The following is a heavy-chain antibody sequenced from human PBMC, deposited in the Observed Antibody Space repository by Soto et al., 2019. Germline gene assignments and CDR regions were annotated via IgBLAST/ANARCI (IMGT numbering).Heavy chain of an antibody. D-gene: IGHD1-1*01. V-gene: IGHV3-74*01. CDR3: TRGPRASSTGTGAH. CDR2: INGDGSST. Sequence: LRLSCAASGFTFTTYWMHWVRQVPGKGLVWVSRINGDGSSTTYADSVKGRFTISRDNAKNTLYLQMNSLRAEDTAVYYCTRGPRASSTGTGAHWGQGTLVTVSS. J-gene: IGHJ4*02. CDR1: GFTFTTYW.